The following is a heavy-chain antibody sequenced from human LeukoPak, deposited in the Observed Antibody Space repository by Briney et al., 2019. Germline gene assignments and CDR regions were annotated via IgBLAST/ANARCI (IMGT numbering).Heavy chain of an antibody. V-gene: IGHV1-2*04. Sequence: ASVKVSCKASGYTFTGYYMHWVRQAPGQGPEWMGWINPNSGGTNYAQKFQGWVTMTRDTSISTAYMELSRLRSDDTAVYYCARAGNWNDYGMDVWGQGTTVTVSS. J-gene: IGHJ6*02. D-gene: IGHD1-20*01. CDR1: GYTFTGYY. CDR3: ARAGNWNDYGMDV. CDR2: INPNSGGT.